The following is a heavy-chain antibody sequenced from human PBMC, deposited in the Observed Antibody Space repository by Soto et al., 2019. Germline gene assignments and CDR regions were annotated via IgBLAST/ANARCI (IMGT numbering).Heavy chain of an antibody. Sequence: QSGGSLRLSCSASGFTFSSYAMHWVRQAPGKGLEYVSAISSNGGSTYYADSVKGRFTISRDNSKNTLYLQMSSLRAEDTAVYYCVKTVEQLIGLGYFQHWGQGTLVTVSS. V-gene: IGHV3-64D*06. J-gene: IGHJ1*01. CDR1: GFTFSSYA. CDR2: ISSNGGST. CDR3: VKTVEQLIGLGYFQH. D-gene: IGHD6-6*01.